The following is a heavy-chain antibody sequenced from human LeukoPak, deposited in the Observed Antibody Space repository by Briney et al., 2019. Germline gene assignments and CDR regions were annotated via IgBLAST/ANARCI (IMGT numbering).Heavy chain of an antibody. D-gene: IGHD1-1*01. CDR3: PRKERIGPSPLAY. V-gene: IGHV3-23*01. CDR2: ITGNGADT. CDR1: GFTVTNDY. Sequence: GGSLRLSCAVSGFTVTNDYMNWVRQAPGKGLEWVSGITGNGADTYYADSVKGRFTISRDNSKNTLYLQMNNLRVEDTAVYSWPRKERIGPSPLAYWGQGTLVTFSS. J-gene: IGHJ4*02.